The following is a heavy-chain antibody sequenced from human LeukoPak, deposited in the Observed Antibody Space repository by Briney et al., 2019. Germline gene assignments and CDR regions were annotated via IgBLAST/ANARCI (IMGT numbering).Heavy chain of an antibody. CDR2: ITSRSCYT. Sequence: GGSLRLSCAAPGITFSNYNMNWVRQAPGKGLEWISSITSRSCYTFYAYSVKGRVTIYRDNSKKTLYLQMNSLRHEDTAVYYCAKTPDSTSPDWFAPWGQGTLVTVSS. V-gene: IGHV3-21*04. J-gene: IGHJ5*02. CDR1: GITFSNYN. CDR3: AKTPDSTSPDWFAP. D-gene: IGHD6-13*01.